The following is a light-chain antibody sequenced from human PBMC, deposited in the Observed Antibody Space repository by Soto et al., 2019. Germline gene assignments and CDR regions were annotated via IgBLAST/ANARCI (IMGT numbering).Light chain of an antibody. Sequence: DIQMTQSPSTLSAFVGDRVTITCRASQSVGTWLAWYQQKPGKAPKFLIYNASILESGVPSRFSGSGSGTEFTLTISRLQPDDFATYYCQQYDTYSTTFGQGTKVEI. J-gene: IGKJ1*01. CDR3: QQYDTYSTT. V-gene: IGKV1-5*03. CDR2: NAS. CDR1: QSVGTW.